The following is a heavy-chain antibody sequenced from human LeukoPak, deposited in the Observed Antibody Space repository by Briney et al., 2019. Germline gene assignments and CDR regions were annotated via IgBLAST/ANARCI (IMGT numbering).Heavy chain of an antibody. D-gene: IGHD3-22*01. CDR1: GYTFTGYY. CDR3: ATEYYFDSSGTAFDY. J-gene: IGHJ4*02. V-gene: IGHV1-2*02. Sequence: ASVKVSCKASGYTFTGYYMHWVRQAPGQGLEWMGGINPNSGDTNYAQKFQGRVTMTRDTSISTAYMELSRLRSDDTAVYYCATEYYFDSSGTAFDYWGQGTLVTVSS. CDR2: INPNSGDT.